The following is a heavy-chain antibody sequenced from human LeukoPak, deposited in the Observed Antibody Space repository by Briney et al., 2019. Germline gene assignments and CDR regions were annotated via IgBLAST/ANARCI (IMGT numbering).Heavy chain of an antibody. Sequence: HTGGSLRLSCTASGFTFGDYAMSWVRQAPGKGLEWVGFIRSNAYGGTTEYAASVKGRFTISRDESKSIAYLQMNSLKTEDTAVYYCTRDLDYYGSGPQGYWAQGSLVTVSS. V-gene: IGHV3-49*04. CDR2: IRSNAYGGTT. CDR3: TRDLDYYGSGPQGY. J-gene: IGHJ4*02. D-gene: IGHD3-10*01. CDR1: GFTFGDYA.